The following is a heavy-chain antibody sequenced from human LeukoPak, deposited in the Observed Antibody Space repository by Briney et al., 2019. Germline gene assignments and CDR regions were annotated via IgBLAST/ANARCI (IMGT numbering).Heavy chain of an antibody. D-gene: IGHD3-10*01. CDR1: GGSISSYY. V-gene: IGHV4-39*07. Sequence: PSETLSLTCTVSGGSISSYYWGWIRQPPGKGLEWIGSIYYSGSTYYNPSLKSRVAISVDTSKNQFSLKLSSVTAADTAVYYCARDTNYIDAFDIWGQGTMVTVSS. CDR3: ARDTNYIDAFDI. J-gene: IGHJ3*02. CDR2: IYYSGST.